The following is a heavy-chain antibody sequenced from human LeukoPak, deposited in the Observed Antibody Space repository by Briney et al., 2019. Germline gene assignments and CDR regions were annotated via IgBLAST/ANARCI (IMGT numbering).Heavy chain of an antibody. CDR3: AKKVPANWGSYFDY. D-gene: IGHD7-27*01. J-gene: IGHJ4*02. Sequence: GRSLRLSCAASGFTFSSYGMHWVRQAPGKGLEWVSAISGSGDSTYSTDSVKGRFTISRDNSKNTLYLQMNSLRAEDTAVYYCAKKVPANWGSYFDYWGQGTLVTVSS. CDR2: ISGSGDST. CDR1: GFTFSSYG. V-gene: IGHV3-23*01.